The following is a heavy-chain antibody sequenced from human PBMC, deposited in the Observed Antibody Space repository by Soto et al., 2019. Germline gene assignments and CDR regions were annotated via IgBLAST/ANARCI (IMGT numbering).Heavy chain of an antibody. D-gene: IGHD1-26*01. J-gene: IGHJ4*02. Sequence: GGSLRLSCAASGFTFSNAWMSWVRQAPGKGLEWVGRIKSKTDGGTTDYAAPVKGRFTISRDDSKNTLYLQMNSLKTEDTAVYYCTTFIVGATNLDYWGQGTLVTVSS. CDR1: GFTFSNAW. V-gene: IGHV3-15*01. CDR3: TTFIVGATNLDY. CDR2: IKSKTDGGTT.